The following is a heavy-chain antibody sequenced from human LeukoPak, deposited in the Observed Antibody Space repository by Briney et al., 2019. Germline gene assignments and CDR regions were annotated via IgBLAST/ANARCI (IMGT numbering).Heavy chain of an antibody. CDR3: ARDRPTGSDYRIDY. V-gene: IGHV3-33*01. Sequence: SGRSLRLSCAASGFTFNEFGVHWVRQAPGQGLEWVALIWYDVSNIYYADSVKGRFTISRDNSKNKVYLQMNSLRVEDTAIYYCARDRPTGSDYRIDYWGQGTLATVSS. CDR2: IWYDVSNI. J-gene: IGHJ4*02. CDR1: GFTFNEFG. D-gene: IGHD1-26*01.